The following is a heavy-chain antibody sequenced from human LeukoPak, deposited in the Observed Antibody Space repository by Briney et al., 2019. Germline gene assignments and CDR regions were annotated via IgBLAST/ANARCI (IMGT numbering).Heavy chain of an antibody. CDR2: INPNSGDT. CDR3: ASMRFLEWLLNYDAFAI. V-gene: IGHV1-2*02. Sequence: ASVKVSCKASGYTFTGYYMHWVRQAPGQGLEWMGWINPNSGDTNYAQKFQGRVTMTRDTSISTAYMELSRLRSDDTAVYYCASMRFLEWLLNYDAFAIWAKGQWSPSLQ. D-gene: IGHD3-3*01. CDR1: GYTFTGYY. J-gene: IGHJ3*02.